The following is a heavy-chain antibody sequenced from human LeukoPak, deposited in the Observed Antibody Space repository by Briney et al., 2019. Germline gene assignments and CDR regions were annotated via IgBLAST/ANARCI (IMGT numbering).Heavy chain of an antibody. J-gene: IGHJ4*02. D-gene: IGHD6-13*01. CDR1: GFTFTNYN. Sequence: GGSLRLSCAASGFTFTNYNMNWVRQAPGKGLEWISYISGGSGTIYYADSVKGRFTISRDNAKNSLYLQMNSLRVEDTAVYYCARGRGDSSSWYFDYWGQGTLVTVSS. CDR3: ARGRGDSSSWYFDY. V-gene: IGHV3-48*04. CDR2: ISGGSGTI.